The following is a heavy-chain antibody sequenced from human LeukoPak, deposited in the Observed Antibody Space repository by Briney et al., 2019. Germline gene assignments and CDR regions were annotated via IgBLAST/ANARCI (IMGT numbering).Heavy chain of an antibody. J-gene: IGHJ4*02. CDR3: ASEPTYSSSLYFY. Sequence: SETLSLTCTVSGGSISSSSYYWGWIRQPPGKGLEWIGSIYYSGSTYYNPSLKSRVTVSVDTSKNQFSLKLSSVTAADTSVYYCASEPTYSSSLYFYWGEGTLVTVSS. V-gene: IGHV4-39*01. D-gene: IGHD6-13*01. CDR2: IYYSGST. CDR1: GGSISSSSYY.